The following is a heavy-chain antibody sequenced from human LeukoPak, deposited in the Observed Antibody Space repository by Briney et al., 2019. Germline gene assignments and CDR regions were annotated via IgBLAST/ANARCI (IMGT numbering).Heavy chain of an antibody. Sequence: ASVKVSCKASGYTFTGYYIHWVRQAPGQGLGWMGWISPNSGGTNYAQKFQGRATMTRDTSINTAYMELSSLRSDDTAVYYCARVTAPGDTSGWSAFDYWGQGTLVTVSS. CDR3: ARVTAPGDTSGWSAFDY. CDR1: GYTFTGYY. D-gene: IGHD6-19*01. CDR2: ISPNSGGT. V-gene: IGHV1-2*02. J-gene: IGHJ4*02.